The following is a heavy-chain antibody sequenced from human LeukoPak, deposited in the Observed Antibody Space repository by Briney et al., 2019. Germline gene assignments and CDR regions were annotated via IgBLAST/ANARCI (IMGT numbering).Heavy chain of an antibody. D-gene: IGHD5-24*01. V-gene: IGHV3-30*02. CDR2: IWYDGSNI. J-gene: IGHJ4*02. CDR3: AKNTDGYNYFDY. Sequence: PGGSLRLSCEASGFIFRDYGMHWVRQATGKGLEWVTFIWYDGSNIYYADSVKGRFTISRDNSKNTVYLQMNSLRGEDTAIYYCAKNTDGYNYFDYWGQGTLVTVSS. CDR1: GFIFRDYG.